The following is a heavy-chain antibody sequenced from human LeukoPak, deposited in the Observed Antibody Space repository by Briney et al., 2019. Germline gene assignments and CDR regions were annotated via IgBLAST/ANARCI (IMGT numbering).Heavy chain of an antibody. CDR2: ISSSGSTI. CDR1: GFPFSDYY. V-gene: IGHV3-11*04. D-gene: IGHD5-12*01. CDR3: ARDGLWEVATHIDY. Sequence: PGGSLRLSCAASGFPFSDYYMSWIRQAPGKGLEWVSYISSSGSTIYYADSVEGRFTISRDNAKNSLYLQMNSLRAEDPAVYYCARDGLWEVATHIDYWGQGTLVTVSS. J-gene: IGHJ4*02.